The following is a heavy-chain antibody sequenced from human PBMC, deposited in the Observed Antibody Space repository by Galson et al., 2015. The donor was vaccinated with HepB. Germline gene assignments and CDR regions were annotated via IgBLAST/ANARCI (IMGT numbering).Heavy chain of an antibody. J-gene: IGHJ5*02. Sequence: PALVKPTQTLTLTCTFSGFSLSTSEMCVSWIRQPPGKALEWLALIDWDDDKYYSTSLKTRLTISKDTSKNQVVLTMTNMDPVDTATYYCARTVGAAREGWFDPWGQGTLVTVSS. CDR2: IDWDDDK. V-gene: IGHV2-70*01. CDR1: GFSLSTSEMC. D-gene: IGHD1-26*01. CDR3: ARTVGAAREGWFDP.